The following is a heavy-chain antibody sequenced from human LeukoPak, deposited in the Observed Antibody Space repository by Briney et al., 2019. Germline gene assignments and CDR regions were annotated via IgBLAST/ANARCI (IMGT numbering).Heavy chain of an antibody. CDR3: TRDRYSSGWPTTDY. V-gene: IGHV3-49*04. CDR1: GFTFGDYA. Sequence: PGGSLRLSCTASGFTFGDYAMSWVRQAPGKGLEWVGFIRSKAYGGTTEYAASVKGRFTISRDDSKSIAYLQMNSLKTEDTAVYYCTRDRYSSGWPTTDYWGQGTLVTVSS. CDR2: IRSKAYGGTT. J-gene: IGHJ4*02. D-gene: IGHD6-19*01.